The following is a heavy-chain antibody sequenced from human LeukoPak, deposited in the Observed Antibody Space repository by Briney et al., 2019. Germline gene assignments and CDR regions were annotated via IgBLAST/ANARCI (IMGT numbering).Heavy chain of an antibody. V-gene: IGHV4-59*01. Sequence: SETLSLTCTVSGGSISSYYWSWIRQPLGKGLEWIGYIYYSGSTNYNPSLKTRVTISVDTSKNQFSLKLSSVTAADTAVYYCARDDGNVDAFDIWGQGTMVTVSS. CDR2: IYYSGST. J-gene: IGHJ3*02. D-gene: IGHD1-14*01. CDR3: ARDDGNVDAFDI. CDR1: GGSISSYY.